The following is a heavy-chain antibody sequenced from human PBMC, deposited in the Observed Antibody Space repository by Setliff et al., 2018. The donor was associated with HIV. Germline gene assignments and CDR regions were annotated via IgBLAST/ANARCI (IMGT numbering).Heavy chain of an antibody. CDR3: ARVVPREVAPGGFDI. CDR2: IYYSGST. V-gene: IGHV4-38-2*01. Sequence: SETLSLTCAVSGYSVSSGYYWGWNRQPPGEGLEWIASIYYSGSTYYAPSLKSRVTISVDTSKNQFSLKLTSVTAADTAVYFCARVVPREVAPGGFDIWGQGTMVTVSS. J-gene: IGHJ3*02. D-gene: IGHD5-12*01. CDR1: GYSVSSGYY.